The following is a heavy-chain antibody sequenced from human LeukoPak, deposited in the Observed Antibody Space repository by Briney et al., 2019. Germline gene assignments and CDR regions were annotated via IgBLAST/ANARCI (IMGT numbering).Heavy chain of an antibody. D-gene: IGHD3-10*01. J-gene: IGHJ3*02. CDR2: INPNSGGT. CDR1: GYTFTGYY. CDR3: AREGTMVRGSRQVFDI. Sequence: ASVKVSCKASGYTFTGYYMHWVRQAPGQGLEWMGWINPNSGGTNYAQKFQGRVTMTRDTSISTAYMELSRLRSDDTAVYYCAREGTMVRGSRQVFDIWGQGTMVTVSS. V-gene: IGHV1-2*02.